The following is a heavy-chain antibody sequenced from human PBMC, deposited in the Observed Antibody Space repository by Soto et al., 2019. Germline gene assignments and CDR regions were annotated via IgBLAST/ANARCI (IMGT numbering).Heavy chain of an antibody. J-gene: IGHJ4*02. V-gene: IGHV4-31*03. CDR2: VYNRGNT. D-gene: IGHD3-10*01. CDR1: GGPISSGGYY. CDR3: ARDRGEGVDY. Sequence: QVQLQGSGPGLVKPSQTLSLTCIVSGGPISSGGYYWSWIRQHPGKGLEWIGYVYNRGNTDHNPSLKSRVTISLDTSKNQFSLRLSSVTAADTAVYYCARDRGEGVDYWGQGTLVTVSS.